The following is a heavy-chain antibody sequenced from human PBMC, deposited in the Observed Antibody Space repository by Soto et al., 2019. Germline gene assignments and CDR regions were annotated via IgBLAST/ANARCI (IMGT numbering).Heavy chain of an antibody. D-gene: IGHD3-3*01. J-gene: IGHJ4*02. V-gene: IGHV4-4*02. CDR1: GGSISSSNW. CDR3: ARGHYHFWSGGVGYFDY. Sequence: SETLSLTCAVSGGSISSSNWWSWVRQPPGKGLEWIGEIYHSGSTNYNPSLKSRVTISVDKSKNQFSLKLSSVTAADTAVYYCARGHYHFWSGGVGYFDYWGQGTLVTVSS. CDR2: IYHSGST.